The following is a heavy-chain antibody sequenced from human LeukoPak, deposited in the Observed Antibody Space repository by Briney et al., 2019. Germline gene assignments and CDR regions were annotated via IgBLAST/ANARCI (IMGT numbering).Heavy chain of an antibody. J-gene: IGHJ4*02. CDR2: IYHSGIT. V-gene: IGHV4-38-2*02. CDR1: GYSIRSGFY. Sequence: ASETLSLTCTVSGYSIRSGFYWGWIRQPPGKWLEWIGNIYHSGITYYTPSLKSRVTISVDTSKNQFYLKLSSVTAADTAVYYCARAVGSFDWLPLFDYWGQGTLVTVSS. CDR3: ARAVGSFDWLPLFDY. D-gene: IGHD3-9*01.